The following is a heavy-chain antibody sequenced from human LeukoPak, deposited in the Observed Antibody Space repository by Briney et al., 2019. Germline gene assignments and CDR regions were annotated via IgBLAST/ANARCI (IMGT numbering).Heavy chain of an antibody. CDR2: INSDGSIT. V-gene: IGHV3-74*01. Sequence: PGGSLRLSCAASGFTFSSYWMHWVRQVPGKGLVWVSRINSDGSITNYADSVKGRFTISRDNAKNTLYLQVNNLRAEDTAVYYCARGPSSNWSGLDFWGQGTLLTVSS. J-gene: IGHJ4*02. D-gene: IGHD6-13*01. CDR3: ARGPSSNWSGLDF. CDR1: GFTFSSYW.